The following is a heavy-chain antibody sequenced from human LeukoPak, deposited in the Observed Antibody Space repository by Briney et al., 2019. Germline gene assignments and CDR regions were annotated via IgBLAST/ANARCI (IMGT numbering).Heavy chain of an antibody. J-gene: IGHJ4*02. Sequence: GGTLRLSCAASGFTFSSYGMSWVRQAPGKGLEWVSAISGSGGSTYYADSVKGRFTISRDNSKNTLYLQMNSLRAEDTAVYYCTRVGELDYYVLSYFDYWGQGTLVTVSS. D-gene: IGHD3-10*02. CDR3: TRVGELDYYVLSYFDY. CDR1: GFTFSSYG. V-gene: IGHV3-23*01. CDR2: ISGSGGST.